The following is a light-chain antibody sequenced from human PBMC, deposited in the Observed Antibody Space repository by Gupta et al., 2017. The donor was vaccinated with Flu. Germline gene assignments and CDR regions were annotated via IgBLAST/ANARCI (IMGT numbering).Light chain of an antibody. CDR2: WAS. J-gene: IGKJ3*01. Sequence: RSSQSVLHSSNNKNYLAWYQQKPGQPPKLLIYWASTRESGVPDRFSGSGSGTDFTLTITSLQAEDVAVYYCQQYYNSPFTVGPGTKVDIK. CDR1: QSVLHSSNNKNY. V-gene: IGKV4-1*01. CDR3: QQYYNSPFT.